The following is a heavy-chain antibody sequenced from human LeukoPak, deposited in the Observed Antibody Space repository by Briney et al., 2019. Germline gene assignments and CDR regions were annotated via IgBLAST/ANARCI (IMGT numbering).Heavy chain of an antibody. D-gene: IGHD3-10*01. J-gene: IGHJ6*01. V-gene: IGHV4-4*07. CDR2: IYTSGST. CDR1: GGSISSYY. CDR3: ARDGRYYGSGSYYTYYYYGMDV. Sequence: SETLSPTCTVSGGSISSYYWSWIRQPAGKGLEWIGRIYTSGSTNYNPSLKSRVTMSVDTSKNQSPLKLSSVTAADTAVYYCARDGRYYGSGSYYTYYYYGMDVWGQGTTVTVSS.